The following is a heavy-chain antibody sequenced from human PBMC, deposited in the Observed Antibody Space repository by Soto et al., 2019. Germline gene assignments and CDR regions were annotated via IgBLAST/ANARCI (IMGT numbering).Heavy chain of an antibody. CDR2: INHSGST. CDR3: AIHLGIAAAASLDYYYMDV. D-gene: IGHD6-13*01. CDR1: GGSFSGYY. Sequence: SETLSLTCAVYGGSFSGYYWSWIRQPPGKGLEWIGEINHSGSTNYNPSLKSRVTISVDTSKNQFSLKLSSVTAADTAVYYCAIHLGIAAAASLDYYYMDVWGKGTTVTVSS. J-gene: IGHJ6*03. V-gene: IGHV4-34*01.